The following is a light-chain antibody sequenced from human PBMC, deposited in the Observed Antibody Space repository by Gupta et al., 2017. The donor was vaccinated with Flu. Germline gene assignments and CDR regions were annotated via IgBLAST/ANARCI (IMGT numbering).Light chain of an antibody. CDR2: GAS. J-gene: IGKJ1*01. V-gene: IGKV3-15*01. Sequence: EIVMTQSPATLSVSPRARETLSCRASQTVSSNLAWYQQKPGQAPHRLIYGASTRTKGSIANCSGSGVGTEHNLTISSRQAEDLEVYYCQQENNGHPLGTFGQGTKVEIK. CDR3: QQENNGHPLGT. CDR1: QTVSSN.